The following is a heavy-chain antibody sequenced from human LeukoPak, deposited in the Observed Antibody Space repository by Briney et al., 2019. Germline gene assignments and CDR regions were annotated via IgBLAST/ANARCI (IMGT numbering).Heavy chain of an antibody. V-gene: IGHV4-39*01. CDR3: ARPGGSYYSDAFDI. Sequence: SSETLSLTCTVSGGSISSSSYYWGWIRQPPGKGLEWIGSIYYSGSTYYNPSLKSRVTISVATSKNQFSLKLSSVTAADTAVYYCARPGGSYYSDAFDIWGQGTMVTVSS. J-gene: IGHJ3*02. CDR2: IYYSGST. CDR1: GGSISSSSYY. D-gene: IGHD1-26*01.